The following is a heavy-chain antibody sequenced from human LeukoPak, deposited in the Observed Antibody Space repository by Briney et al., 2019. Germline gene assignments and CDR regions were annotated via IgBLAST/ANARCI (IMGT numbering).Heavy chain of an antibody. CDR1: GYTFTSYY. Sequence: ASVKVSCKASGYTFTSYYMHWVRQAPGQGLEWMGWINPNSGGTNYAQKFQGRVTMTRDTSISTAYMELSRLRSDDTAVYYCARGRGYSGYDPTGGLDYWGQGTLDTVSS. CDR2: INPNSGGT. V-gene: IGHV1-2*02. D-gene: IGHD5-12*01. CDR3: ARGRGYSGYDPTGGLDY. J-gene: IGHJ4*02.